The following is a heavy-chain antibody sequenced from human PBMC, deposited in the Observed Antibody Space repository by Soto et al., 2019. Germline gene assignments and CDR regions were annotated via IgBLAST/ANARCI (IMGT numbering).Heavy chain of an antibody. CDR1: GFTFSSYT. D-gene: IGHD1-1*01. CDR3: AKDQSELEDWFDP. V-gene: IGHV3-23*01. CDR2: ISGSGSST. Sequence: GGYLRLSCAASGFTFSSYTMSWVRQAPGKGLEWVSTISGSGSSTYSADSVKGRFTISRDNSKNTLYLQMNSLRAEDTAVYYCAKDQSELEDWFDPWGQGTLVTVSS. J-gene: IGHJ5*02.